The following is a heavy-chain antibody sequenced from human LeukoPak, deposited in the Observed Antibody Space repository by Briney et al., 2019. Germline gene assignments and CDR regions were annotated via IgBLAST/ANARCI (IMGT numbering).Heavy chain of an antibody. D-gene: IGHD2-2*01. V-gene: IGHV4-59*08. CDR2: IYYSGSS. CDR1: GDSISSFH. CDR3: ARMLPGAGRGAFDI. J-gene: IGHJ3*02. Sequence: PSETLSLTCTVSGDSISSFHWSWVRQPPGKGLEWIGYIYYSGSSNYNPSLKSRVTFSVDTSKSQLSLKLTPVTAADTAVHYCARMLPGAGRGAFDIWGQGTMVTVSS.